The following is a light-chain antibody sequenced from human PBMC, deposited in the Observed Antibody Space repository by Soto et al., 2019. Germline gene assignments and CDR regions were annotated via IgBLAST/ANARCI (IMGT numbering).Light chain of an antibody. Sequence: EIVMTQSPATMSVSPGDRATLSCRASQSVSSNLAWYQQKPGQAPRLLIYGASTRATGIPARFSGSGSGTDFTLTISRLEPEDFAVYFCQQYNNWARTFGQGTKVDIK. CDR2: GAS. CDR3: QQYNNWART. CDR1: QSVSSN. V-gene: IGKV3-15*01. J-gene: IGKJ1*01.